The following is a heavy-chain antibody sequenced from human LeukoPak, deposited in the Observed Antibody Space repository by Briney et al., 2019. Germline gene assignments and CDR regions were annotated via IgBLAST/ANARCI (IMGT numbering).Heavy chain of an antibody. V-gene: IGHV3-21*06. CDR2: ISSSSSYI. Sequence: GGSLRLSCAASGFTFSGYSMNWVRQAPGKGLEWVSFISSSSSYIYYADSVKGRFTISRDNAKNSLYLQMNSLRAEDTAVYYCARVSSINYFDYWGQGTLVTVSS. CDR3: ARVSSINYFDY. CDR1: GFTFSGYS. J-gene: IGHJ4*02. D-gene: IGHD6-6*01.